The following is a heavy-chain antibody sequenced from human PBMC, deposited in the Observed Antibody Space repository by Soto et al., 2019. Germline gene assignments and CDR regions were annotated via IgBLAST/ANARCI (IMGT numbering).Heavy chain of an antibody. V-gene: IGHV4-61*01. CDR3: ARDKEGSGWYPVAFDI. D-gene: IGHD6-19*01. J-gene: IGHJ3*02. CDR2: IYYSGST. CDR1: GGSVSSGSYY. Sequence: SETLSLTCTVSGGSVSSGSYYWSWIRQPPGKGLEWIGYIYYSGSTNYNPSLKSRVTISVDTSKNQFSLKLSSVTAADTAVYYCARDKEGSGWYPVAFDIWGQGTMVTVSS.